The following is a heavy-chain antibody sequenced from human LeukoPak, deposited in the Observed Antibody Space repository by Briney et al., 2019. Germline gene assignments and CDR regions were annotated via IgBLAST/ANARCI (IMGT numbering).Heavy chain of an antibody. CDR3: AKSPASCTTNCYGIGQYFDY. V-gene: IGHV3-23*01. D-gene: IGHD2-2*01. CDR2: TTGSGDHP. J-gene: IGHJ4*02. Sequence: PGGSLRLSCAASGFTFNSYAMGWVRQAPGKGLGWVSATTGSGDHPYYADSVKGRFTISRDSSKNTLYLQMNGLRAEDTAIYYCAKSPASCTTNCYGIGQYFDYWGQGTLVTVTS. CDR1: GFTFNSYA.